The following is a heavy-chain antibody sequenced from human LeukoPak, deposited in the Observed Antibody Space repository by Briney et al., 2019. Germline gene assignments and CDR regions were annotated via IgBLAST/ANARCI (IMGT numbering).Heavy chain of an antibody. D-gene: IGHD1-1*01. CDR3: ARGYSNWFDP. Sequence: PGGSLRLSCAASGFTLSNYWMSWVRQAPGKGLEWVANIKQDGSEKYYVDSVKGRFTISRDNAKNSLYLQMNSLRAEDTALYYCARGYSNWFDPWGQGTLVTVSS. J-gene: IGHJ5*02. CDR2: IKQDGSEK. V-gene: IGHV3-7*03. CDR1: GFTLSNYW.